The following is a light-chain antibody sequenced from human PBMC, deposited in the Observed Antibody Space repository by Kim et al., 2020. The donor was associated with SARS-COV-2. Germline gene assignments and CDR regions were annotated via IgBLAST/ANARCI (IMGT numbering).Light chain of an antibody. CDR1: SLRDYY. J-gene: IGLJ1*01. CDR3: TSRSPTCHHFV. CDR2: AYH. V-gene: IGLV3-19*01. Sequence: SSELTQDPAVSVALGQTVRITCQGASLRDYYASLSQQKPGPAPILVLYAYHSRPSQIPDRFSGSISGHTASFTIPLPHSVYASDYYFTSRSPTCHHFVF.